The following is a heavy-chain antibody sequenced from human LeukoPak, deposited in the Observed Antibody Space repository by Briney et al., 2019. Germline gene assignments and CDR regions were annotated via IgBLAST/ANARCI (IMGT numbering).Heavy chain of an antibody. J-gene: IGHJ4*02. CDR1: GFTFDDYA. Sequence: GGSLRLSCAASGFTFDDYAMHWVRHAPGKGLEWVSGISWNSGSIGYADSVKGRFTISRDNAKNSLYLQMNSLRAEDMALYYCAKESGSYLDYWGQGTLVTVSS. D-gene: IGHD1-26*01. V-gene: IGHV3-9*03. CDR3: AKESGSYLDY. CDR2: ISWNSGSI.